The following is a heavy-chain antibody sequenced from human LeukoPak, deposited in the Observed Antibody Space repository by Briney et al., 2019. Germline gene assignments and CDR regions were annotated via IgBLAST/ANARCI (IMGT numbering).Heavy chain of an antibody. J-gene: IGHJ5*02. D-gene: IGHD1-7*01. CDR2: IYSGGST. CDR3: ARDSNFDWFDP. V-gene: IGHV3-66*01. Sequence: GGSLRLSCAASGYIFRRYWVSWVRQAPGKGLEWVSVIYSGGSTYYADSVKGRFTISRDNSKNTLYLQMNSLRAEDTAVYYCARDSNFDWFDPWGQGTLVTVSS. CDR1: GYIFRRYW.